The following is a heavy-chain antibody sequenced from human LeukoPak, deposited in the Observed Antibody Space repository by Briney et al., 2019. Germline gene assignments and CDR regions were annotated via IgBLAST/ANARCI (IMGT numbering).Heavy chain of an antibody. V-gene: IGHV3-74*01. CDR2: INAHGSSA. Sequence: GGSLRLSCAASGFTFSSYWMHWVRQAPGKGPVWVSRINAHGSSANYADSVKGRFTISRDNAKNTVYLQMNSLSAEDTAIYYCTFSSYGDHIGVDAFDMWGQGTMVTVSS. J-gene: IGHJ3*02. CDR1: GFTFSSYW. CDR3: TFSSYGDHIGVDAFDM. D-gene: IGHD4-17*01.